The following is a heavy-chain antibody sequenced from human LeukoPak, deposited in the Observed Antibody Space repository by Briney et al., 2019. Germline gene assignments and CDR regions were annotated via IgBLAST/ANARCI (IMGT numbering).Heavy chain of an antibody. D-gene: IGHD5-18*01. V-gene: IGHV3-11*04. J-gene: IGHJ4*02. Sequence: GGSLRLSCAASGFTFSDSYMSWIRQAPGKGLEWVSYISSSGSTIYYADSVKGRFTISRDNAKNPLYLQMNSLRAEDTAVYYCARGYSYGLKGFDYWGQGTLVTVSS. CDR1: GFTFSDSY. CDR2: ISSSGSTI. CDR3: ARGYSYGLKGFDY.